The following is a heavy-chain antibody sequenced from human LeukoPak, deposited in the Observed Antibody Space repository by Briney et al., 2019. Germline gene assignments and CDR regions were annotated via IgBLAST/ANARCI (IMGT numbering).Heavy chain of an antibody. CDR1: GFTFSDYY. CDR3: ARDPGCSSTSCSVGWYNWFDP. D-gene: IGHD2-2*01. Sequence: GRSLRLSCATSGFTFSDYYMGWIRQAPGKGLEWVSYISSSGTTMSYANYVKGRFTISRDNAKNSLYLQMNSLRSEDTAVYYCARDPGCSSTSCSVGWYNWFDPWGQGTLVTVSS. CDR2: ISSSGTTM. V-gene: IGHV3-11*01. J-gene: IGHJ5*02.